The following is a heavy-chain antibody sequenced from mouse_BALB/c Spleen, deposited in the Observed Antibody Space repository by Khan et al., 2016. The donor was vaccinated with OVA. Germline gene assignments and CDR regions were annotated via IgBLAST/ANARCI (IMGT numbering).Heavy chain of an antibody. V-gene: IGHV1-7*01. D-gene: IGHD1-1*01. CDR1: GYTFINYW. CDR3: ARRGLRWDFDY. J-gene: IGHJ2*01. CDR2: INPSTGYT. Sequence: QVQLQQSGAELAKLGASVKMSCKASGYTFINYWILWVKQRPGQGLEWIGYINPSTGYTEYNQNFKDKATLTADKSSSTAYMQLSSLTSEDSAVYYGARRGLRWDFDYWGQGTTLTVSS.